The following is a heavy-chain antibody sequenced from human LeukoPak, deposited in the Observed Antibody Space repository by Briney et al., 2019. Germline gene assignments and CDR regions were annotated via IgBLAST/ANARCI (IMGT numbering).Heavy chain of an antibody. V-gene: IGHV3-23*01. D-gene: IGHD2-2*01. CDR2: IRDSGGST. CDR1: GFTFTTYA. J-gene: IGHJ4*02. Sequence: PGGSLTLSCAASGFTFTTYAMNWVRHAPGKGLEWLSSIRDSGGSTYYADSVKGRFTISRDNYKNTVYLQIHRLRAEDTAVYYCAKGKGSTSSSIGWWGQGTLVTVSS. CDR3: AKGKGSTSSSIGW.